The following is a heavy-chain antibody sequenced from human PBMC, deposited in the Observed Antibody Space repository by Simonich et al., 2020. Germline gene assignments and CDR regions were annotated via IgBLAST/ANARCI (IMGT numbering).Heavy chain of an antibody. J-gene: IGHJ4*02. D-gene: IGHD4-17*01. Sequence: QVQLQESGPGLVKPSETLSLTCAVSGYSISSGYYWGWIRQPPGKGLEWNGSIYHSGSTYSNPSLKRRVTISVDTSKNQFSLKLSSVTAADTAVYYCARDRDGDYDYWGQGTLVTVSS. V-gene: IGHV4-38-2*02. CDR3: ARDRDGDYDY. CDR2: IYHSGST. CDR1: GYSISSGYY.